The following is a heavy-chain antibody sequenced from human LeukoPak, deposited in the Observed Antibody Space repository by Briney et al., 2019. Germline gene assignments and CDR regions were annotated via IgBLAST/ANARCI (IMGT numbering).Heavy chain of an antibody. V-gene: IGHV3-23*01. D-gene: IGHD3-22*01. CDR3: ASQKEDYYDSSGHR. Sequence: GGSLRLSCAASGFTFSSYAMSWVRQAPGKGLEWVSAISGSGDNTYYADSAKGRFTVSRDNSKNTVYLQMNSLRAVDTAVYYCASQKEDYYDSSGHRWGQGTLVTVSS. J-gene: IGHJ5*02. CDR2: ISGSGDNT. CDR1: GFTFSSYA.